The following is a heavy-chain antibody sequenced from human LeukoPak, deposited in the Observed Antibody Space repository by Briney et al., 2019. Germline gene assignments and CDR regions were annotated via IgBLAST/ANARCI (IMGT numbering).Heavy chain of an antibody. J-gene: IGHJ4*02. Sequence: GGSLRLSCAASGFTFSSYAMSWVRQAPGKGLEWVSYISSSSSAIYYADSVKGRFTISRDNAKNSLYLQMNSLRAEDTAVYYCARDDGDYVPKYFDYWGQGTLVTVSS. CDR2: ISSSSSAI. V-gene: IGHV3-48*04. D-gene: IGHD4-17*01. CDR1: GFTFSSYA. CDR3: ARDDGDYVPKYFDY.